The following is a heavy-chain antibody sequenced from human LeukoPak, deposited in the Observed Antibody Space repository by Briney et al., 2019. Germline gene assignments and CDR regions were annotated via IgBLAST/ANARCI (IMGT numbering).Heavy chain of an antibody. Sequence: SETLSLTCTVSGDSISSSFWNWIRQPPGQRLEWIGNIYYSGSTNYNPALKSRVTFSVDTTKNQVSLKLSSATAADTAVYYCARGALGAHPVDYWGQGTLVTVSS. CDR2: IYYSGST. D-gene: IGHD1-26*01. CDR3: ARGALGAHPVDY. J-gene: IGHJ4*02. V-gene: IGHV4-59*01. CDR1: GDSISSSF.